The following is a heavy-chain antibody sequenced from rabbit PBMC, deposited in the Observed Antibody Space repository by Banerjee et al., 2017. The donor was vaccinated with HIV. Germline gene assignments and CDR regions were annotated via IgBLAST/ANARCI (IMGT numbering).Heavy chain of an antibody. CDR2: IYAGSSGST. CDR3: ARDRGIRYAGYAGYVGYGYGGFNL. V-gene: IGHV1S45*01. Sequence: QQQLEESGGGLVKPGGTLTLTCKASGIDFSSSYWICWVRQAPGKGLEWIACIYAGSSGSTYYASWAKGRFTISKTSSTTVTLQMTSLTAADTATYFCARDRGIRYAGYAGYVGYGYGGFNLWGQGTLVTVS. D-gene: IGHD6-1*01. CDR1: GIDFSSSYW. J-gene: IGHJ4*01.